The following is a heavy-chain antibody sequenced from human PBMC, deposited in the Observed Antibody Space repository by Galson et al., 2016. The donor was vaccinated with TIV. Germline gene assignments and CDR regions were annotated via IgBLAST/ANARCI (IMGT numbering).Heavy chain of an antibody. CDR1: GFTVSGYS. Sequence: SLRLSCAASGFTVSGYSLTWVRQAPGKGLEWVSIIHADGRTYYGGAVRDRFTITRDNSKNTVNLQMSSRRAEDTAVYYGARDGRAEGDYNAWCDYWGQGDLVTVSS. CDR2: IHADGRT. J-gene: IGHJ4*02. V-gene: IGHV3-66*01. D-gene: IGHD4-11*01. CDR3: ARDGRAEGDYNAWCDY.